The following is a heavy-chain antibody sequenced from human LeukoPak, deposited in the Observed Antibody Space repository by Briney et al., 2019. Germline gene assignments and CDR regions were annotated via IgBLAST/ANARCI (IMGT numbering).Heavy chain of an antibody. D-gene: IGHD3-10*01. V-gene: IGHV3-48*01. CDR3: ARLGSFDP. J-gene: IGHJ5*02. Sequence: PGGSLRLSCAASGFTFSNYNRNWVRQAPGKGLEWVSFISGSGTNIYYADSVKGRFTISRDNAKNSLYLQMNSLRAEDTAVYYCARLGSFDPWGQGTLVTVSS. CDR1: GFTFSNYN. CDR2: ISGSGTNI.